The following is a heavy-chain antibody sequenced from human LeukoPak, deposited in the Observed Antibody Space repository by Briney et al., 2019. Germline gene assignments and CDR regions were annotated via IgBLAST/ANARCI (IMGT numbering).Heavy chain of an antibody. CDR1: GGSISSYY. CDR3: ARGGPSSLDY. J-gene: IGHJ4*02. Sequence: PSETLSLTCTVSGGSISSYYWSWIRQPPGKGLEWVAYTSYSGSTNYNPSLKSRVAISVDTSKNQFSLNLTSVTAADTAVYYCARGGPSSLDYWGQGTLVTVSS. D-gene: IGHD6-6*01. CDR2: TSYSGST. V-gene: IGHV4-59*01.